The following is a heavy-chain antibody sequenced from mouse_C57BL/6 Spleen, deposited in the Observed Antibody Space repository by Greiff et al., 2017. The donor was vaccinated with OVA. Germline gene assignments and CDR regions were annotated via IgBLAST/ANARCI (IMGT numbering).Heavy chain of an antibody. D-gene: IGHD4-1*01. J-gene: IGHJ2*01. CDR1: GYTFTSFW. CDR2: INPSNGGT. CDR3: ARKRANWDYLDD. Sequence: VQLQQPGTELVKPGASVKLSCKASGYTFTSFWMHWVKQRPGQGLEWIGNINPSNGGTNYNEKFKSKATLTVDKSSSTAYMQLSSLTSGDSAVYYCARKRANWDYLDDWGQGTTRTVTS. V-gene: IGHV1-53*01.